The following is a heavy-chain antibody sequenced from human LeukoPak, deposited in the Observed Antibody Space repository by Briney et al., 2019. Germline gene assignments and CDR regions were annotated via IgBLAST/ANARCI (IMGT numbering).Heavy chain of an antibody. CDR3: ASPEDNSSGWYPSNY. V-gene: IGHV1-2*02. D-gene: IGHD6-19*01. J-gene: IGHJ4*02. Sequence: GASVKVSCKASGYTFTGYYMHWVRQAPGQGLEWMVWINPNSGGTNYAQKFQGRVTMTRDTSISTAYMELSRLRSDDTAVYYCASPEDNSSGWYPSNYWGQGTLVTVSS. CDR2: INPNSGGT. CDR1: GYTFTGYY.